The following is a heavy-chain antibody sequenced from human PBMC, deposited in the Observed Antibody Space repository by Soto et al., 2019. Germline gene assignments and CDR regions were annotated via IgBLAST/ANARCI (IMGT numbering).Heavy chain of an antibody. V-gene: IGHV1-69*13. Sequence: ASVKVSCKASGGTFSSYAISWVRQAPGQGLEWMGGIIPFFGTANYAQKFQGRVTITADESTSTAYMELSSLRSEDTAVYYCARDAHYYHSNLGRQPATAWSYYGMDVWGQGTTVTVSS. J-gene: IGHJ6*02. D-gene: IGHD3-22*01. CDR2: IIPFFGTA. CDR3: ARDAHYYHSNLGRQPATAWSYYGMDV. CDR1: GGTFSSYA.